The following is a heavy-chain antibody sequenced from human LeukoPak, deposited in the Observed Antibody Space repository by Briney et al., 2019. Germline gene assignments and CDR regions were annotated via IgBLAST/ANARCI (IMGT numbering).Heavy chain of an antibody. V-gene: IGHV4-59*01. CDR1: GGSISSYY. CDR3: ARAPHSSSWYGGSCDY. Sequence: SETLSLTCTVSGGSISSYYWSWIRQPPGKGLEWIGYIYYSGSTNYNPSLKSRVTISVDTSKNQFSLKLSSVTAADTAVYYCARAPHSSSWYGGSCDYWGQGTLVTVSS. J-gene: IGHJ4*02. CDR2: IYYSGST. D-gene: IGHD6-13*01.